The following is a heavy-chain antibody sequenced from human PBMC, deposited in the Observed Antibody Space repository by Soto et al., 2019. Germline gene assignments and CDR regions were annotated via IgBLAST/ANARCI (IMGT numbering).Heavy chain of an antibody. Sequence: PGGSLRLSCAASGFTVSSNYMSWVRQAPGKGLEWVSVIYSGGSTYYADSVKGRFTISRHNSKNTLYLQMNSLRAEDTAVYYCAREPFYSYGYYYGMDVWGQGTTVTVSS. J-gene: IGHJ6*02. CDR3: AREPFYSYGYYYGMDV. CDR1: GFTVSSNY. V-gene: IGHV3-53*04. CDR2: IYSGGST. D-gene: IGHD5-18*01.